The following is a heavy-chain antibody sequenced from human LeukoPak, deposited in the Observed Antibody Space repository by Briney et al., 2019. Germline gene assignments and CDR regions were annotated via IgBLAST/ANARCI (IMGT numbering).Heavy chain of an antibody. CDR1: GFALYKYN. V-gene: IGHV1-2*02. CDR2: ITAFNGNT. CDR3: ARAPPITRGPFDP. J-gene: IGHJ5*02. Sequence: ASVKVSCKASGFALYKYNIVWVRQAPGQGLEWVGWITAFNGNTNYAQKFQGRVTMTRDTSISTVYMELSRLRSDDTAVYYCARAPPITRGPFDPWGQGTLVTVSS. D-gene: IGHD3-10*01.